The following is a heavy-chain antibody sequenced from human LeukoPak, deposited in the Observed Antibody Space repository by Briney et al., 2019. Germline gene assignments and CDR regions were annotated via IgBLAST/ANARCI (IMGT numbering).Heavy chain of an antibody. CDR2: IWYDGSNK. CDR3: ARSLSIAAAYFDY. V-gene: IGHV3-33*01. J-gene: IGHJ4*02. D-gene: IGHD6-13*01. Sequence: GRSLRLSCAASGFTFSSYGMHWVRQAPGKGLEWVAVIWYDGSNKYYADSVKGRFTISRDNSKNTLYLQMNSLRAEDTAVYYCARSLSIAAAYFDYWGQGTLVTVSS. CDR1: GFTFSSYG.